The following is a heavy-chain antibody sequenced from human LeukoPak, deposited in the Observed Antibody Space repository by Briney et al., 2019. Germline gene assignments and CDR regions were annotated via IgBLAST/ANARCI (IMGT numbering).Heavy chain of an antibody. D-gene: IGHD4-11*01. V-gene: IGHV1-2*02. CDR2: INPNSGGT. Sequence: GASVKVSCKASGYTFTSYYMHWVRQAPGQGLEWMGWINPNSGGTNYAQKFQGRVNLTRDTSIGTAYMELSRLRSDDTAVYYCALHQSSDNNYEGAFDIWGQGTMVTVSS. J-gene: IGHJ3*02. CDR1: GYTFTSYY. CDR3: ALHQSSDNNYEGAFDI.